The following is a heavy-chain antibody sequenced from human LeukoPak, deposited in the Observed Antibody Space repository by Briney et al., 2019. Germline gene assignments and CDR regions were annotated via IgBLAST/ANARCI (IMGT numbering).Heavy chain of an antibody. V-gene: IGHV4-4*02. CDR2: IYHSGST. Sequence: SETLSLTCAVSGGSISSSNWWSWVRQPPGKGLEWIGEIYHSGSTYYNPSLKSRVTISVDTSKNQFSLKPSSVTAADTAVYYCARDAYARRGGFDYWGQGTLVTVSS. CDR3: ARDAYARRGGFDY. CDR1: GGSISSSNW. J-gene: IGHJ4*02.